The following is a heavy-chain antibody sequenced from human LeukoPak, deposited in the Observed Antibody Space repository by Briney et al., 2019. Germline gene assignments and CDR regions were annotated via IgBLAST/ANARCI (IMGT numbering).Heavy chain of an antibody. CDR1: GVTFSNSN. V-gene: IGHV1-69*08. Sequence: SVKVSCKASGVTFSNSNLNWVRQAPGQGLKWMGRIIPIFGTSNYAPKFRDRVSITADTSTSTAYLEMSSLASDDTALYYCSRGSYFDVLSGFYYSHMDVWGEGTTVTVS. CDR3: SRGSYFDVLSGFYYSHMDV. D-gene: IGHD3-3*01. CDR2: IIPIFGTS. J-gene: IGHJ6*03.